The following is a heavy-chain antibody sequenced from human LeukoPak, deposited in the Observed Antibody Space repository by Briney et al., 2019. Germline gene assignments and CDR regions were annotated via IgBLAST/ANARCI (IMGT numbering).Heavy chain of an antibody. J-gene: IGHJ4*02. Sequence: SETLSLTCTVSGGSISSGGYYWSWIRQPPGKGLEWIGYIYHSGSTYYNPSLKSRVTISVDRSKNQFSLKLSSVTAADTAVYYCARDPAAAGDFDYWGQGTLVTVSS. CDR1: GGSISSGGYY. CDR2: IYHSGST. CDR3: ARDPAAAGDFDY. V-gene: IGHV4-30-2*01. D-gene: IGHD6-13*01.